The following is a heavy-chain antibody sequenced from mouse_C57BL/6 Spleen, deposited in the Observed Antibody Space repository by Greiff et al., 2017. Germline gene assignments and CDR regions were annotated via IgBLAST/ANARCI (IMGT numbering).Heavy chain of an antibody. V-gene: IGHV5-4*01. J-gene: IGHJ1*03. Sequence: EVQGVESGGGLVKPGGSLKLSCAASGFTFSSYAMSWVRQTPEKRLEWVATISDGGSYTYYPDNVKGRFTISRDNAKNNLYLQMSHLKSEDTAMYYCIYGSRTGYFDVWGTGTTVTVSS. CDR3: IYGSRTGYFDV. CDR1: GFTFSSYA. CDR2: ISDGGSYT. D-gene: IGHD1-1*01.